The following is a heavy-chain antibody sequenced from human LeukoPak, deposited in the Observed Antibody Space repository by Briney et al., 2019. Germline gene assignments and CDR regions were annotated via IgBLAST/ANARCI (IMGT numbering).Heavy chain of an antibody. V-gene: IGHV4-4*02. CDR2: IYYSGST. CDR1: SGSINSSNW. J-gene: IGHJ5*02. D-gene: IGHD3-3*01. Sequence: SETLSLTCVVSSGSINSSNWWSWVRQSPGKGLDWIGEIYYSGSTYYNPSLKSRVTISVDTSKNQFSLKLSSVTAADTAVYYCARVARETIFGVVRFDPWGQGTLVTVSS. CDR3: ARVARETIFGVVRFDP.